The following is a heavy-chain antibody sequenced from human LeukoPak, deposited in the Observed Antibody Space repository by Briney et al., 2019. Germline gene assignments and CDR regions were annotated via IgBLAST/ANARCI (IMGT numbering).Heavy chain of an antibody. V-gene: IGHV3-23*01. D-gene: IGHD3-16*01. CDR2: ISGSGGST. CDR1: GFTFSSYA. J-gene: IGHJ4*02. Sequence: GGSLRLSCAASGFTFSSYAMSWVRQAPGKGLEWVSAISGSGGSTNYADSVKGRFTISRDNSKNTLYLQMNSLRAEDTAVYYCATQGGYRPFDYWGQGTLVTVSS. CDR3: ATQGGYRPFDY.